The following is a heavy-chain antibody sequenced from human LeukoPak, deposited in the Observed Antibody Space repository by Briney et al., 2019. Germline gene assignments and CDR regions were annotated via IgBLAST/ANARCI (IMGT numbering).Heavy chain of an antibody. CDR2: INPNSGGT. CDR1: GYTFTGYY. V-gene: IGHV1-2*02. J-gene: IGHJ6*02. CDR3: ARDRVVPDANHYYYGMDV. D-gene: IGHD2-2*01. Sequence: ASVKVSCKASGYTFTGYYMHWVRQAPGQGLEWMGWINPNSGGTNYAQKFQGRVTMTRDTSISTAYMELSRLRSDDTAVYYCARDRVVPDANHYYYGMDVWGQGTTVTVSS.